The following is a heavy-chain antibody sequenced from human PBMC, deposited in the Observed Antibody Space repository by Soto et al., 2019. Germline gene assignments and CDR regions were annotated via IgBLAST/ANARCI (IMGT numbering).Heavy chain of an antibody. CDR1: GGSISSSSYY. CDR3: ARLAGATGAFDY. Sequence: QLQLQESGPGLVKPSETLSLTCTVSGGSISSSSYYWGWIRQPPGKGLEWIGSIYYSGSTYYNPSLKRRVTTPVDTSKNPFSLKLSSVTAADTAVYYCARLAGATGAFDYWGQGTLVTVSS. D-gene: IGHD2-8*02. V-gene: IGHV4-39*01. J-gene: IGHJ4*02. CDR2: IYYSGST.